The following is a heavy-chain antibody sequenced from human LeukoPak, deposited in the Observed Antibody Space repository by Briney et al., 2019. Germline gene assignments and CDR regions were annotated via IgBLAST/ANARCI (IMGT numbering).Heavy chain of an antibody. V-gene: IGHV5-51*01. CDR3: ARQVEMATTPYFDY. CDR2: IYPGDSNT. CDR1: GYSFSNYW. D-gene: IGHD5-24*01. Sequence: TRGESLKISCKGSGYSFSNYWIGWVRQMPGKGLEWMGIIYPGDSNTRYSPSFQGQVTISADKSISTAYLQWTSLKASDTAMYYCARQVEMATTPYFDYWGQGTLVTVSS. J-gene: IGHJ4*02.